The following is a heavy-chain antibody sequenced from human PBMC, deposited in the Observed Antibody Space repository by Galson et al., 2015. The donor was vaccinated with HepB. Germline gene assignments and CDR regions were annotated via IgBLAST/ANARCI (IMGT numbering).Heavy chain of an antibody. Sequence: SVKVSCKASGYTFTSYYMHWVRQAPGQGLEWMGIINPSGGSTSYAQKFQGRVTMTRDTSTSTVYMELSSLRSEDTAVYYCARVISRVDPELKGYNWFDPWGQGTLVTVSS. CDR1: GYTFTSYY. CDR3: ARVISRVDPELKGYNWFDP. CDR2: INPSGGST. J-gene: IGHJ5*02. V-gene: IGHV1-46*03. D-gene: IGHD1-7*01.